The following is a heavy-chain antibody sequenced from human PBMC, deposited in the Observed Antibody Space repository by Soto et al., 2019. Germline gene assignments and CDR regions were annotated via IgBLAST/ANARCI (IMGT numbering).Heavy chain of an antibody. CDR3: ARDASYYSLWCGYYPSRNGMDV. V-gene: IGHV3-33*01. Sequence: QVQVVESGGGVVQPGRSLRLSCAASGFTFSSFGMHWVRQAPGKGLEWVSLIWYDGSKKSYGDSVKGRFTISRDNSRNTVYLQMNSLRADDTAVYYCARDASYYSLWCGYYPSRNGMDVWGQGTTVTVSS. D-gene: IGHD3-3*01. CDR2: IWYDGSKK. J-gene: IGHJ6*02. CDR1: GFTFSSFG.